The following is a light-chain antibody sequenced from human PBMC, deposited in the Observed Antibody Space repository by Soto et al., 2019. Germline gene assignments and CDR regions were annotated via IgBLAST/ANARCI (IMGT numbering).Light chain of an antibody. CDR3: QHFGSSTW. CDR1: QSVSCCY. J-gene: IGKJ2*01. V-gene: IGKV3-20*01. Sequence: EIVVTQSPGTLSLSPGERATLSRRASQSVSCCYLAWYQQKPGQAPRLRILGASSRSTGISDRFSGSGSGTDFTLTISRMEPEYFAVYYCQHFGSSTWFGQGTELDIK. CDR2: GAS.